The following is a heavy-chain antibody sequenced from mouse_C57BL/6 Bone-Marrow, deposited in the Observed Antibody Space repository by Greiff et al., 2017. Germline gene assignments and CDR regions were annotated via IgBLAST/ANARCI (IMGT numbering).Heavy chain of an antibody. V-gene: IGHV1-64*01. CDR1: GYTFTSYW. CDR3: ARRGSSPYYFDY. Sequence: QVQLQQPGAELVKPGASVKLSCKASGYTFTSYWMHWVKQRPGQGLEWIGMIHPNSGSTNYNEKFKSKATLTVDKSSSTAYMQLSSLTSEDSAVYYCARRGSSPYYFDYWGQGTTLTVSS. D-gene: IGHD1-1*01. J-gene: IGHJ2*01. CDR2: IHPNSGST.